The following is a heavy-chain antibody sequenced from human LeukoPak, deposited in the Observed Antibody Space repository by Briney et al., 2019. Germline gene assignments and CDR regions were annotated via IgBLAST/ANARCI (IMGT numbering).Heavy chain of an antibody. J-gene: IGHJ5*02. Sequence: GGSLRLSCTASGFTFSSYSMNWVRQAPGKGLEWVSSISSSSSYIYYADSVRGRFTISRDNAKNSLYLQMNSLRAEDTAVYYCARGSSGYDTGWFDPWGQGTLVTVSS. D-gene: IGHD5-12*01. V-gene: IGHV3-21*01. CDR3: ARGSSGYDTGWFDP. CDR2: ISSSSSYI. CDR1: GFTFSSYS.